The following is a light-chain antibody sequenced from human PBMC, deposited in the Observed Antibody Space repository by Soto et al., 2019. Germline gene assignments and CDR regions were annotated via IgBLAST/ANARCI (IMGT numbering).Light chain of an antibody. V-gene: IGKV1-5*03. CDR3: QLYNSHWSLT. Sequence: DIQMTQSPSTLAASAGDRVTITCRASQRINNWLAWYQQKPGKAPKLLIYQASTLLSGVPPRFSCSGFGTEFTLTITNLQPEYFAMYYCQLYNSHWSLTFGQGTKVKI. CDR2: QAS. CDR1: QRINNW. J-gene: IGKJ1*01.